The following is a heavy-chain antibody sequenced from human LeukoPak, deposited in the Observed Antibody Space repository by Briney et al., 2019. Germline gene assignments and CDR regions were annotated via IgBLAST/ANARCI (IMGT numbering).Heavy chain of an antibody. CDR3: TTGID. CDR2: IKSKADGGTT. D-gene: IGHD1-26*01. Sequence: GGSLRLSCAASGFTFSNVWMNWVRQAPGKGLEWVGRIKSKADGGTTDYAAPGKGRFTLSRDDSKTTLYLHMNSLKPEDTAVYYPTTGIDWGQGTMVTVSS. CDR1: GFTFSNVW. J-gene: IGHJ3*01. V-gene: IGHV3-15*01.